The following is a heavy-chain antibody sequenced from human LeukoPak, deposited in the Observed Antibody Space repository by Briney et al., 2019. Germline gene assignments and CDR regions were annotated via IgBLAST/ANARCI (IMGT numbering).Heavy chain of an antibody. J-gene: IGHJ4*02. D-gene: IGHD3-3*01. CDR1: GYTFTGYY. CDR3: ARDPVNYDFWSGYYFDY. V-gene: IGHV1-2*02. CDR2: INPNSGGT. Sequence: ASVKVSCKASGYTFTGYYMHWVRQAPGQGLEWMGWINPNSGGTNYGQKFQGRVTMTRDTSISTAYMELSRLRSDDTAVYYCARDPVNYDFWSGYYFDYWGQGTLVTVSS.